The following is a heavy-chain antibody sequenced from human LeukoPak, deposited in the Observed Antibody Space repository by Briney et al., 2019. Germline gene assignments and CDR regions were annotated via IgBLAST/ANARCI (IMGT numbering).Heavy chain of an antibody. Sequence: GGSLRLSRAASGFTFTHAWMTWVRQAPGKGLEWVGRIKSKADGETTDYAAPVKGRFFMSRDDSKATLYLQMNYLETEDTAVYYCTTDLGITMIRGVIVSWGQGTLVTVSS. J-gene: IGHJ4*02. V-gene: IGHV3-15*01. D-gene: IGHD3-10*01. CDR1: GFTFTHAW. CDR3: TTDLGITMIRGVIVS. CDR2: IKSKADGETT.